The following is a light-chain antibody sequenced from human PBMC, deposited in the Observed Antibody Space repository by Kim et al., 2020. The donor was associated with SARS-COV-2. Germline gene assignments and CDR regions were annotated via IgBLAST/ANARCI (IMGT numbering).Light chain of an antibody. V-gene: IGKV3-15*01. J-gene: IGKJ4*01. CDR1: QSLSTN. CDR3: QQYDNWPALT. Sequence: EIVMTQSPSTLSVSPGERATLSCRASQSLSTNLAWYQQKPGRAPRLLIYGTSTRATGIPARFSGSGSGTEFTLTISSLQYEDVAVYYCQQYDNWPALTFGGGTKVEI. CDR2: GTS.